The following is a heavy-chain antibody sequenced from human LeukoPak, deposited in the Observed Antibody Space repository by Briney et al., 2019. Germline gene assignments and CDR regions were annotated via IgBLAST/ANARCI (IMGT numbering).Heavy chain of an antibody. CDR2: MNPNSGNT. Sequence: ASVKVSCKASGYTFTSYDINWVRQATGQGLEWMGWMNPNSGNTGNAQKFQGRVTITTNTYISTAYMELSRLRSEDTAVYYCARVAYYDSSGYYGGDYYYYMDVWGKGTTVTVSS. CDR3: ARVAYYDSSGYYGGDYYYYMDV. CDR1: GYTFTSYD. D-gene: IGHD3-22*01. J-gene: IGHJ6*03. V-gene: IGHV1-8*03.